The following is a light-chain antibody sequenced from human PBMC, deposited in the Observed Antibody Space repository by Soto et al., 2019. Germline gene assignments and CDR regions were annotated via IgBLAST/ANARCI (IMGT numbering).Light chain of an antibody. CDR3: QQYGKSARFT. Sequence: DIVLTQSPGTLSLSPGARANLSCRASQSVSSSYLALYQQKPGQAPSRLIYGASNRATGIPDRFRGGGYGTDFTLTIIRLEHEDFAVYYCQQYGKSARFTFGQGTKLEIK. V-gene: IGKV3-20*01. CDR2: GAS. J-gene: IGKJ2*01. CDR1: QSVSSSY.